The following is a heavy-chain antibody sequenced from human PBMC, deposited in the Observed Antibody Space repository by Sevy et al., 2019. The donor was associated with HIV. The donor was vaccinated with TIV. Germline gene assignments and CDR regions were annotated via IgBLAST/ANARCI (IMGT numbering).Heavy chain of an antibody. J-gene: IGHJ4*02. CDR2: VSQSGSA. CDR1: GVSFSDYY. V-gene: IGHV4-34*01. D-gene: IGHD2-15*01. Sequence: SETLSLTCGVSGVSFSDYYWAWIRQSPGKGLEWIGEVSQSGSANYNPSLRSRVIMSLDTSNNHFSLWLTSMTAADTAVYYCARCPLFSREYCSGSACPKIDYWSQGTLVTVSS. CDR3: ARCPLFSREYCSGSACPKIDY.